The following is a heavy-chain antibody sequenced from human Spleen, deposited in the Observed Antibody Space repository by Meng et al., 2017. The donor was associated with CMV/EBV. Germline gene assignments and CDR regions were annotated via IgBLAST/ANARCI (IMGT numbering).Heavy chain of an antibody. Sequence: SETLSLTCNVSGGSISSYYWSWIRQPPGEGLEWIGYIYYSGNTNYNPSLKSRVTISVDTSKNQFSLNLSSVTAADTALYYCARGPVHSGTSYGGAFRDSYFDVWGRGTPVTVSS. V-gene: IGHV4-59*01. CDR2: IYYSGNT. CDR1: GGSISSYY. J-gene: IGHJ2*01. D-gene: IGHD1-26*01. CDR3: ARGPVHSGTSYGGAFRDSYFDV.